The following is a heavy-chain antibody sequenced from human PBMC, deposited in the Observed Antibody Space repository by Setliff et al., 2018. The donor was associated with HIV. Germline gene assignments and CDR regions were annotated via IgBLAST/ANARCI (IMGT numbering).Heavy chain of an antibody. CDR1: GASINSYF. Sequence: SETLSLTCTVSGASINSYFWSWIRQPPGKGPEWLGYIYYTGSTNYNPALESRTTMSVDTSKNQFSLTLKSVTAADTGVYYCAGVNYYDASGLRAEYFQLWGQGTQVTVSS. D-gene: IGHD3-22*01. V-gene: IGHV4-59*01. CDR3: AGVNYYDASGLRAEYFQL. CDR2: IYYTGST. J-gene: IGHJ1*01.